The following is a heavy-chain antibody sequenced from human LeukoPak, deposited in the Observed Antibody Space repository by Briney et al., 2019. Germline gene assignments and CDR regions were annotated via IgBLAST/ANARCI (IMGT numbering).Heavy chain of an antibody. CDR3: ARDRTVDSYGHWYFDL. V-gene: IGHV4-59*01. D-gene: IGHD5-18*01. J-gene: IGHJ2*01. CDR1: GGSISSYY. CDR2: IYYSGST. Sequence: SETLSLTRTVSGGSISSYYWSWIRQPPGKGLEWIGYIYYSGSTNYNPSLKSRVTISVDTSKNQFSLKLSSVTAADTAVYYCARDRTVDSYGHWYFDLWGRGTLVTVSS.